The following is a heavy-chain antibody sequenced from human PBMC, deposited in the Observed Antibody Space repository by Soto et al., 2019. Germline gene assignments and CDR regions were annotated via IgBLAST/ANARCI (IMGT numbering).Heavy chain of an antibody. CDR3: AREDGRSGGYYYYGMDV. V-gene: IGHV3-33*01. Sequence: GGSLRLSCAASGFTFSSYSMHWVRQPPGKGWEWVAVIWYDGSNNYYAESVKGRFTISRDNSKNTLYLQRNSLRAEYTGVYYGAREDGRSGGYYYYGMDVWGQGTTVTVSS. CDR1: GFTFSSYS. CDR2: IWYDGSNN. D-gene: IGHD6-25*01. J-gene: IGHJ6*02.